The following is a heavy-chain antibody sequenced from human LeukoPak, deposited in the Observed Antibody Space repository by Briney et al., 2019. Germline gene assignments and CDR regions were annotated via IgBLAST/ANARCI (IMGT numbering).Heavy chain of an antibody. J-gene: IGHJ4*02. V-gene: IGHV1-69*05. D-gene: IGHD3-22*01. CDR2: IIPIFGTA. CDR3: ARERSDYYDTSGSSH. CDR1: GGTFSSYA. Sequence: SVKVSCKASGGTFSSYAISWVRQAPGQGLEWMGRIIPIFGTANYAQKFQGRVTLTTDESTSTAYMELSSLRSEDTAVYYCARERSDYYDTSGSSHWGQGTLVTVSS.